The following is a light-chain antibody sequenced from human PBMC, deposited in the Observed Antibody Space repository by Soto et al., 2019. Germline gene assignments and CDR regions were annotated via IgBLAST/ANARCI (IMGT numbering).Light chain of an antibody. CDR1: SSDIGRYDY. J-gene: IGLJ1*01. CDR2: DVS. V-gene: IGLV2-14*03. Sequence: QSVRAQPASVSGSRGQSITISCTGTSSDIGRYDYVSWFQQHPGKVSKLIIYDVSNWPSGVSDRFSGSKSGNTASLTISGLHPEDEADYYCSSFTTSSTFVFGTGTKVTVL. CDR3: SSFTTSSTFV.